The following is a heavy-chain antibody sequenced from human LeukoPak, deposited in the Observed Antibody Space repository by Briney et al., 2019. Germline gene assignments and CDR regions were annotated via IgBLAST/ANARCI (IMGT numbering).Heavy chain of an antibody. CDR1: GFTFSIYA. Sequence: GGSLRLSCAASGFTFSIYAMSWVRQAPGKGLQWVSSITSRGESTWYVDSVKGRFTITRDNSENTLYLQMHGLRAEDTAVYYCARDRPNYYGSDGHYYRRDGDYWGRGTLVSVSS. V-gene: IGHV3-23*01. CDR2: ITSRGEST. D-gene: IGHD3-22*01. CDR3: ARDRPNYYGSDGHYYRRDGDY. J-gene: IGHJ4*02.